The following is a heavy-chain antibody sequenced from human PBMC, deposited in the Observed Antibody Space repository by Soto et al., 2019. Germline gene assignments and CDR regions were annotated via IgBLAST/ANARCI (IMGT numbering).Heavy chain of an antibody. CDR2: INHSGST. D-gene: IGHD3-22*01. J-gene: IGHJ5*02. CDR3: ARTYYYDSSGLNWFDP. Sequence: SETLSLTCAVYGGSFSGYYWSWIRQPPGKGLEWIGEINHSGSTNYNPSLKSRVTISVDTSKNQFSLKLSSVTAADTAVYYCARTYYYDSSGLNWFDPWGQGTLVTVSS. V-gene: IGHV4-34*01. CDR1: GGSFSGYY.